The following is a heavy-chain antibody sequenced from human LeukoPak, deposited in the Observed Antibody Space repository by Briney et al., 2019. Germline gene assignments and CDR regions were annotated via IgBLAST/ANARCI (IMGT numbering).Heavy chain of an antibody. CDR3: AREIIGEGGNWFDS. V-gene: IGHV1-69*06. CDR2: IIPIFGTG. J-gene: IGHJ5*01. CDR1: GGTFSSYG. D-gene: IGHD3-16*01. Sequence: SVKVSCKASGGTFSSYGISWVRQAPGQGLEWMGGIIPIFGTGNYAQKFQGRVTITADKSTSTAYMELSSLRSEDTAVYYCAREIIGEGGNWFDSWGQGTLVSVSS.